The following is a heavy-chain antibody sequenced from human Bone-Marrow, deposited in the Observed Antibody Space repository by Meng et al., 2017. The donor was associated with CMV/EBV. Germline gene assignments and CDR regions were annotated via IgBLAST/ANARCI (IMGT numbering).Heavy chain of an antibody. CDR3: AKGSGGGWSGYYTGFGY. Sequence: GESLKISCAASGFTFDDYTMHWVRQAPGKGLEWVSLISWDGGSTYYADSVKGRFTISRDNSKNSLYLQMNSLRTEDTALYYCAKGSGGGWSGYYTGFGYWGQGTLVTVSS. V-gene: IGHV3-43*01. D-gene: IGHD3-3*01. CDR1: GFTFDDYT. J-gene: IGHJ4*02. CDR2: ISWDGGST.